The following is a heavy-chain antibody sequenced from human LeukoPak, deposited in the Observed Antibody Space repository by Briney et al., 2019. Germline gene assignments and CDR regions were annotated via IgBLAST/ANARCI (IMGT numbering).Heavy chain of an antibody. CDR1: GGSFSGYY. Sequence: PSETLSLTCAVYGGSFSGYYWTWIRQPPAKGLEGMGEMNPRGSTSYNPSLKSRVTISVDTSKNQFSLKLSPVTAADTAVYYCARGRQDVTMIVVVMTAVSYDLDVWGKGTTVTVS. V-gene: IGHV4-34*01. CDR3: ARGRQDVTMIVVVMTAVSYDLDV. CDR2: MNPRGST. J-gene: IGHJ6*03. D-gene: IGHD3-22*01.